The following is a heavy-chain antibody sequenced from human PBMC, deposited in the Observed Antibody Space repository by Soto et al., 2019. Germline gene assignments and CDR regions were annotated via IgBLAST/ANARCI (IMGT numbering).Heavy chain of an antibody. CDR2: IYLDEDE. CDR3: AHRPRGYAYYFDY. Sequence: QITLKESGPTLVKPTQTLTLTCTFSGFSLSTRGVAVGWFRQPPGKALEWLALIYLDEDEWYSPCVKSRLTITDDTSKNQVVLTMANMDPVYTATYYCAHRPRGYAYYFDYWGQGTLVTVSS. CDR1: GFSLSTRGVA. J-gene: IGHJ4*02. D-gene: IGHD3-22*01. V-gene: IGHV2-5*02.